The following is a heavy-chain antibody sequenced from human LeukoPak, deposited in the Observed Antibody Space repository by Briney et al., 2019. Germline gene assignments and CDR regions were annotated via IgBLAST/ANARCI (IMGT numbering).Heavy chain of an antibody. V-gene: IGHV4-39*07. D-gene: IGHD4-11*01. J-gene: IGHJ4*02. CDR3: ARTLFGYSNGLYDY. Sequence: SETLSLTCTVSGGSISSSSYYWGWIRQPPGKGLEWIGSIYYSGSTYYNPSLKSRVTISVDTSKNQFSLKLSSVTAADTAVYYCARTLFGYSNGLYDYWGQGTLVTVSS. CDR2: IYYSGST. CDR1: GGSISSSSYY.